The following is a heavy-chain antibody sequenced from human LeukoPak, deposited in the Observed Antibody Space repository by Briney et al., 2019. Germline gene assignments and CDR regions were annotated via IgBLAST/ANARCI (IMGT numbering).Heavy chain of an antibody. D-gene: IGHD2-2*01. Sequence: GGALRLSCAASGFSFSDYYMSGMRQAPGKEVVGVSCISSTGSTIYYADSLKDRFTISRDHATTSLSLQMNSPAAADTAVYYCARDQGASKTVIVLVPAAYYYYYCMDVWSQETTVTV. V-gene: IGHV3-11*01. CDR3: ARDQGASKTVIVLVPAAYYYYYCMDV. J-gene: IGHJ6*02. CDR1: GFSFSDYY. CDR2: ISSTGSTI.